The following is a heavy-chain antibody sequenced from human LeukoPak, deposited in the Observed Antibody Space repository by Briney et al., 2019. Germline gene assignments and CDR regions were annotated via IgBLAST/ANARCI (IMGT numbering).Heavy chain of an antibody. V-gene: IGHV4-31*03. CDR3: ARAPNCSGGSCHFDP. D-gene: IGHD2-15*01. J-gene: IGHJ5*02. CDR1: GGSISSGGYY. Sequence: SETLSLTCTVSGGSISSGGYYWCWIRQHPGKGLEWIGYIYYSGSTYYNPSLKSRVTISVDTSKNQFSLKLSSVTAADTAVYYCARAPNCSGGSCHFDPWGQGTLVTVSS. CDR2: IYYSGST.